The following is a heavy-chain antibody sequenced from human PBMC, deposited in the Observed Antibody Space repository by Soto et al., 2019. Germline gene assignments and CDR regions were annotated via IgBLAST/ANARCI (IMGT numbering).Heavy chain of an antibody. D-gene: IGHD3-22*01. CDR2: IFYSGST. J-gene: IGHJ4*02. Sequence: QVQLQESGPGLVKPSQTLSLTCSVSGGSINSGGYYWTWIRQHPGKGLGWIGNIFYSGSTSYNPSLKSRLTISIDTSKTHFSLEVSSVTAADTAVYYCARNSISKKIDYWGQGTLVTVSS. V-gene: IGHV4-31*03. CDR1: GGSINSGGYY. CDR3: ARNSISKKIDY.